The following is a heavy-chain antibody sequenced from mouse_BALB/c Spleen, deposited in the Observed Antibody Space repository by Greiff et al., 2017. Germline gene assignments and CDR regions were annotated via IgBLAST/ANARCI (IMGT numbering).Heavy chain of an antibody. Sequence: QVQLQQSGAELVRPGVSVKISCKGSGYTFTDYAMHWVKQSHAKSLEWIGVISTYYGDASYNQKFKGKATMTVDKSSSTAYMELARLTSEDSAIYYCAREGNYYFDYWGQGTTLTVSS. J-gene: IGHJ2*01. D-gene: IGHD2-1*01. CDR3: AREGNYYFDY. CDR2: ISTYYGDA. V-gene: IGHV1S137*01. CDR1: GYTFTDYA.